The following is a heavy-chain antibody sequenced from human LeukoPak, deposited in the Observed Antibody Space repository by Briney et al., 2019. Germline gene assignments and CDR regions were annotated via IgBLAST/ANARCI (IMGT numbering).Heavy chain of an antibody. J-gene: IGHJ4*02. V-gene: IGHV4-4*09. CDR1: GGPISSYY. D-gene: IGHD1-20*01. CDR3: AREYNYYFDY. Sequence: SETLSLTCTVSGGPISSYYWSWIRQPPGKGLEWIGYIYTSGSTNYNPSLKSRVTISVDTSKNQFSLKLSSVTAADTAVYYSAREYNYYFDYWGQGTLVTVSS. CDR2: IYTSGST.